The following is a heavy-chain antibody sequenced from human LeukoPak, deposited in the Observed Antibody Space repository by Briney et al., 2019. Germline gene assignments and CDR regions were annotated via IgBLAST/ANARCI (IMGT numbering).Heavy chain of an antibody. V-gene: IGHV1-8*03. CDR1: GYTFTSYD. Sequence: ASVKVSCKASGYTFTSYDINWVRQATGQGLEWMGWMNPNSGNTGYAQKFQGRVTITTDESTSTAYMELSSLRSEDTAVYYCAREDSVDYSSGWYYWGQGTLVTVSS. CDR3: AREDSVDYSSGWYY. J-gene: IGHJ4*02. D-gene: IGHD6-19*01. CDR2: MNPNSGNT.